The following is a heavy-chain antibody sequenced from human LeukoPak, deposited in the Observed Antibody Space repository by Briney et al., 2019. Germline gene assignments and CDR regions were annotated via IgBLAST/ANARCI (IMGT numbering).Heavy chain of an antibody. J-gene: IGHJ4*02. D-gene: IGHD3-10*01. CDR2: INHSGST. CDR3: ARDPYGFDY. V-gene: IGHV4-34*01. Sequence: PSETLSLTCAVYGVSFSGYYWSWIRQPPGKGLEWIGEINHSGSTNYNPSLKSRVTISVDTSKNQFSLKLSSVTAADTAVYYCARDPYGFDYWGQGTLVTVSS. CDR1: GVSFSGYY.